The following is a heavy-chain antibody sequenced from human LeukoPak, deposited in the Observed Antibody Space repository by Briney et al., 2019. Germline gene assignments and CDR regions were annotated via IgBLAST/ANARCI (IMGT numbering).Heavy chain of an antibody. Sequence: TGGSLRLSCADSGFTFGRYWMHWVRQAPGKGLVWVSHITTDGSGTSYADSVKGRFTISRDNAKNSLYLQMNSLRAEDTAIFYCAKAAGSGWSQDYFDHWGRGTLVTVSS. D-gene: IGHD6-19*01. CDR2: ITTDGSGT. V-gene: IGHV3-74*01. J-gene: IGHJ4*02. CDR3: AKAAGSGWSQDYFDH. CDR1: GFTFGRYW.